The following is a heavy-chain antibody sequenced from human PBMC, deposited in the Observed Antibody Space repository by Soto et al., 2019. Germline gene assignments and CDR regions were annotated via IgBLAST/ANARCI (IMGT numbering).Heavy chain of an antibody. J-gene: IGHJ4*02. CDR1: GFTFSSYA. CDR2: ISGSGGST. Sequence: GESLKISCAASGFTFSSYAMSWVRQAPGKGLEWVSAISGSGGSTYYADSVKGRFTISRDNSTNTLYLQMNSLRAEDTAVYYCAKIDSSGWYFLDYWGQGTLVTVS. CDR3: AKIDSSGWYFLDY. D-gene: IGHD6-19*01. V-gene: IGHV3-23*01.